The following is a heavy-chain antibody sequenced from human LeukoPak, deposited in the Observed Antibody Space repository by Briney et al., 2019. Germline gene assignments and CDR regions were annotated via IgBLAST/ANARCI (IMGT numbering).Heavy chain of an antibody. CDR3: TTDRAITMVRGAIDY. J-gene: IGHJ4*02. D-gene: IGHD3-10*01. V-gene: IGHV3-15*01. CDR1: GFTFSNAW. CDR2: IKSKTDGGTT. Sequence: PGGSLRLSCAASGFTFSNAWMSWVRQAPGKGLEWVGRIKSKTDGGTTDYAAPVKGRFTISRDDSKNTLYLQMNSLKTEYTAVYYCTTDRAITMVRGAIDYWGQGTLVTVSS.